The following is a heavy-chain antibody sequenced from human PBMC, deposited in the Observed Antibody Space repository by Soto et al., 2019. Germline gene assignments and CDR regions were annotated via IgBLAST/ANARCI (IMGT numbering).Heavy chain of an antibody. V-gene: IGHV4-59*01. D-gene: IGHD6-6*01. Sequence: QVLLQESGPGLVKPSETLSLTCTVSGASITSYYWSWIRKAPGKGLEWIGHIYYSVSGSTKYNPSLKSRVTTSVDTSKNQLSLKLSSVTAADTAVYYCAKSSSSSDYYYGMDVWGQGTTVIVSS. J-gene: IGHJ6*02. CDR3: AKSSSSSDYYYGMDV. CDR1: GASITSYY. CDR2: IYYSVSGST.